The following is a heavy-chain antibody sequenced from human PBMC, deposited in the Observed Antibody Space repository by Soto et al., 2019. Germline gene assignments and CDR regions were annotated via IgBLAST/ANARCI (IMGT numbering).Heavy chain of an antibody. CDR3: ARQGPGGYCSITSCRFRWFDP. D-gene: IGHD2-2*01. CDR2: IYYSGRT. J-gene: IGHJ5*02. V-gene: IGHV4-59*08. CDR1: GGSISSYY. Sequence: QVQLQESGPGLVKPSETLSLTCTVSGGSISSYYWSWIRQSPGKGLEWIGYIYYSGRTNYNPSLMSRVTISVDTSKNQFSLTLSSVTAADTAVYYCARQGPGGYCSITSCRFRWFDPWGQGTLVTVSS.